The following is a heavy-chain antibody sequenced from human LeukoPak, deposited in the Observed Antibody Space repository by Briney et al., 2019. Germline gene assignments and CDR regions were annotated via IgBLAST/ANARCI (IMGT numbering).Heavy chain of an antibody. CDR1: GFTVSSNY. V-gene: IGHV3-66*04. Sequence: GGTLRLSCAASGFTVSSNYMSWVRQAPGKGLEWVSVIYSGGSTYYADSVKGRFTISRDNSKNTLYLQMNSLRAEDTAVYYCARPKSNYYYYYYGMDVWGQGTTVTVSS. CDR2: IYSGGST. D-gene: IGHD4-4*01. CDR3: ARPKSNYYYYYYGMDV. J-gene: IGHJ6*02.